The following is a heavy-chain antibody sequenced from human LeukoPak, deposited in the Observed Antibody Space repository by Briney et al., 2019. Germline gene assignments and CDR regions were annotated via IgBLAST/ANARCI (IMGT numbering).Heavy chain of an antibody. CDR3: ARGDDNGIFDY. CDR2: INPSGDST. Sequence: ASVKVSCKTSGYTFTSYSISWVRQAPGQGLEWMGIINPSGDSTSYAQKFQGRVTMTRDTSTTTVYMELSSLRSEDTAVYYCARGDDNGIFDYWGQGTLVTVSS. D-gene: IGHD1-1*01. CDR1: GYTFTSYS. J-gene: IGHJ4*02. V-gene: IGHV1-46*01.